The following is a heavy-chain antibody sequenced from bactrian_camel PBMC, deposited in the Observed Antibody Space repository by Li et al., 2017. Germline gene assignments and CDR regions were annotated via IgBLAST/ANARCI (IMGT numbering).Heavy chain of an antibody. V-gene: IGHV3S1*01. CDR2: IASGGGTT. CDR1: GFTFSSYW. J-gene: IGHJ4*01. D-gene: IGHD2*01. Sequence: HVQLVESGGGLVQPGGSLRLSCAASGFTFSSYWMYWVRQAPGKGLEWVSAIASGGGTTYYSDSVKGRFTISRDNAKNTVYLQMNSLKSEDAAMSFCAILREGGRPRCGSVWGQGTQVTVS. CDR3: AILREGGRPRCGSV.